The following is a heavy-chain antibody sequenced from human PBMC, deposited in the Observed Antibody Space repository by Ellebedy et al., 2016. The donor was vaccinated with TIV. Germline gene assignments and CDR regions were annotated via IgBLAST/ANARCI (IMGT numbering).Heavy chain of an antibody. CDR2: INHSGGT. V-gene: IGHV4-34*01. CDR1: GGSFSGYY. CDR3: ARRSVDIQSYFDY. J-gene: IGHJ4*02. D-gene: IGHD5-12*01. Sequence: SETLSLXCAVYGGSFSGYYWSWIRQPPGKGLEWIGEINHSGGTNYNPSLKSRVTISVDTSKNQFSLKLNSVTAADTAVYYCARRSVDIQSYFDYWGQGTLVTVSS.